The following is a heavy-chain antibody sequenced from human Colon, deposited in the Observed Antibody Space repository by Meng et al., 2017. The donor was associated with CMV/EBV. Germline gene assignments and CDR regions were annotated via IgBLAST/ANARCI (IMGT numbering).Heavy chain of an antibody. CDR1: GSTFSDYH. V-gene: IGHV1-2*02. CDR2: INSNSGAT. Sequence: QVQVVQSGAEVKKPGASVKVSCKASGSTFSDYHIHWVRQAPGQGLEWMGWINSNSGATDYAQKFQGRLTMTRDTSITTVYMELSSLRSDDTAVYYCARDPSGSRVPFDYWGQGSLVTVSS. J-gene: IGHJ4*02. CDR3: ARDPSGSRVPFDY. D-gene: IGHD1-26*01.